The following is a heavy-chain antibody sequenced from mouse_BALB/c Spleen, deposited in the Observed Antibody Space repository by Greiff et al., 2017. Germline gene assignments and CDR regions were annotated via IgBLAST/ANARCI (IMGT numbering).Heavy chain of an antibody. Sequence: EVKLMESGGGLVQPGGSLRLSCATSGFTFTDYYMSWVRQPPGKALEWLGFIRNKANGYTTEYSASVKGRFTISRDNSQSILYLQMNTLRAEDSATYYCARELAYWGQGTLVTVSA. CDR1: GFTFTDYY. V-gene: IGHV7-3*02. CDR3: ARELAY. J-gene: IGHJ3*01. CDR2: IRNKANGYTT.